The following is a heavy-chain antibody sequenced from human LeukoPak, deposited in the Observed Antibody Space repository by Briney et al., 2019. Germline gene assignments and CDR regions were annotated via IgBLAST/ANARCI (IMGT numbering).Heavy chain of an antibody. Sequence: GGSLRLSCAASGFTFINYGMYWVRQAPGKGLEWVATVWYDGNNKYYADSVRGRFTISRDNSKNMVFLHMNSLRVEDTAIYYCAKGSYYDSSGSFYFDYWGQGTLVTVSS. CDR2: VWYDGNNK. CDR1: GFTFINYG. D-gene: IGHD3-22*01. J-gene: IGHJ4*02. V-gene: IGHV3-33*06. CDR3: AKGSYYDSSGSFYFDY.